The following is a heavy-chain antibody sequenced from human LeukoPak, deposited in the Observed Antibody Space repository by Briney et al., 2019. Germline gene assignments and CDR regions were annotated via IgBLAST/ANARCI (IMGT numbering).Heavy chain of an antibody. CDR2: ISATGGTI. CDR1: GFTFSSNG. CDR3: AKGATMVRGVTTKYYYYYGMDV. J-gene: IGHJ6*02. Sequence: PGGSLRLSCAASGFTFSSNGMNWVRQAPGKGLEWVSYISATGGTIYYADSVKGRFTLSTDNSKTTMYLQMNSLRAEDTAVYYCAKGATMVRGVTTKYYYYYGMDVWGQGTTVTVSS. D-gene: IGHD3-10*01. V-gene: IGHV3-23*01.